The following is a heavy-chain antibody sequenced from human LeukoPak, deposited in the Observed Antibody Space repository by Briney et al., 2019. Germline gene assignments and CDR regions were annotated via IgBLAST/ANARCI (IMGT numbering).Heavy chain of an antibody. D-gene: IGHD3-3*01. J-gene: IGHJ6*02. Sequence: PSETLSLTCTVSGGSISSYYWSWIRQPAGKGLEWIGRIYTSGSTNYNPSLKSRVTMSVDTPKNQFSLKLSSVTAADTAVYYCARDEFTIFGVVTHYGMDVWGQGTTVTVSS. V-gene: IGHV4-4*07. CDR1: GGSISSYY. CDR3: ARDEFTIFGVVTHYGMDV. CDR2: IYTSGST.